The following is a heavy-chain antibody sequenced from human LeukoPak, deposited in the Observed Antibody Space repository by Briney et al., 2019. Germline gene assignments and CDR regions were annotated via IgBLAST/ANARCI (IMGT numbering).Heavy chain of an antibody. D-gene: IGHD3-22*01. CDR2: IYHSGST. CDR1: GYSINSGYY. J-gene: IGHJ4*02. Sequence: SETLSLTYTVSGYSINSGYYWGWIRQSPGKGLEWIGSIYHSGSTYYNPSLNSRVTISVDSSKNQFSLKLSSVTAADTALYYCARDSSGYYAFDFWGQGTLVTVSS. CDR3: ARDSSGYYAFDF. V-gene: IGHV4-38-2*02.